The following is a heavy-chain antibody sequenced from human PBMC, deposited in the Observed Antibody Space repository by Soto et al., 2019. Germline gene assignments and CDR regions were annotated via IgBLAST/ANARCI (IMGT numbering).Heavy chain of an antibody. Sequence: EVRLLEAGGGLKQPGGSLRLSCAASGFTFKESAMNWVRQAPGKGLEWVASISDTGASTWYAESVRGRLSISKDNSKNTLYLQMNSLRGEDTAVYYCAKGRGSGWAWYFDNWGQGTLVTVSS. D-gene: IGHD6-19*01. V-gene: IGHV3-23*01. CDR3: AKGRGSGWAWYFDN. CDR2: ISDTGAST. J-gene: IGHJ4*02. CDR1: GFTFKESA.